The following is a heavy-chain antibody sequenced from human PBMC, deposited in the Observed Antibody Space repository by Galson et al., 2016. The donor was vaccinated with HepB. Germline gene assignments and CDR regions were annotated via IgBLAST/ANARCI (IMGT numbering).Heavy chain of an antibody. CDR2: ISWKSGDI. D-gene: IGHD6-19*01. Sequence: SLRLSCAASGFTFDDYAMHWVRQAPGQGLEWVSGISWKSGDIVQAASVKGRFIISRDNAKNSLYLQMNSLRTEETALYYCAKGKEWLIRHYGMDVWGQGTTVTVSS. V-gene: IGHV3-9*01. J-gene: IGHJ6*02. CDR1: GFTFDDYA. CDR3: AKGKEWLIRHYGMDV.